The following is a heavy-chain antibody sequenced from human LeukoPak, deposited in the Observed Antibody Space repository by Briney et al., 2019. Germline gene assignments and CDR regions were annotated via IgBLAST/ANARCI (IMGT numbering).Heavy chain of an antibody. CDR3: ARDPLIAARLMAPRYGMDV. V-gene: IGHV4-30-4*01. Sequence: SETLSLTCTVSGGSLSSGDYYWSWIRQPPGKGLEWIGYIYYSGSTYYNPSLKSRVTISVDTSKNQFSLKLSSVTAADTAVYYCARDPLIAARLMAPRYGMDVWGQGTTVTVSS. D-gene: IGHD6-6*01. CDR1: GGSLSSGDYY. CDR2: IYYSGST. J-gene: IGHJ6*02.